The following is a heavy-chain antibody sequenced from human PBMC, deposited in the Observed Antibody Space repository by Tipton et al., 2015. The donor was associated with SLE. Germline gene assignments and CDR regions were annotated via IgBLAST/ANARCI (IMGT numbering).Heavy chain of an antibody. CDR3: AGAWQGYCSGGTCYVLDY. D-gene: IGHD2-15*01. Sequence: TLSLTCTVSGGSISSHYWGWIRQAPGKGLEWIGYISNSETNNYNPSLKSRVTISVETSKNQFSLKLRSVTAADTAVYYCAGAWQGYCSGGTCYVLDYWGQGTLVTVSS. V-gene: IGHV4-59*11. CDR1: GGSISSHY. J-gene: IGHJ4*02. CDR2: ISNSETN.